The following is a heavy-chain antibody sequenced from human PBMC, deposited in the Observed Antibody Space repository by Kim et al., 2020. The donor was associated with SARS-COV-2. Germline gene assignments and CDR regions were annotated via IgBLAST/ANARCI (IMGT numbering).Heavy chain of an antibody. CDR3: ARDLMGRWVHYYYYYGMDV. CDR1: GGSISSSNW. CDR2: IYHSGST. D-gene: IGHD3-10*01. V-gene: IGHV4-4*02. Sequence: SETLSLTCAVSGGSISSSNWWSWVRQPPGKGLEWIGEIYHSGSTNYNPSLKSRVTISVDKSKNQFSLKLSSVTAADTAVYYCARDLMGRWVHYYYYYGMDVWGQGTTVTVSS. J-gene: IGHJ6*02.